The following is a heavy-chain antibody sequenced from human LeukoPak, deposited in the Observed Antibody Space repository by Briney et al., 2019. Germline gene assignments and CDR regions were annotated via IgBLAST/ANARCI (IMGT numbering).Heavy chain of an antibody. CDR2: IYYSGST. CDR3: AREGSSTGY. CDR1: GGSISSSSYY. D-gene: IGHD6-6*01. Sequence: PSETLSLTCTVSGGSISSSSYYWGWIRQPPGKGLEWIGSIYYSGSTYCNPSLKSRVTISVDTSKNQFSLKLSSVTAADTAVYYCAREGSSTGYWGQGTLVTVSS. V-gene: IGHV4-39*07. J-gene: IGHJ4*02.